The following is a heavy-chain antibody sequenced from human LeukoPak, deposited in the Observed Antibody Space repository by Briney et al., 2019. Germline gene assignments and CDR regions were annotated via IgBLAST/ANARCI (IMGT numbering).Heavy chain of an antibody. CDR2: ISGSGGST. CDR1: GFTFSSYA. CDR3: AKDPRGRIGLFDY. J-gene: IGHJ4*02. V-gene: IGHV3-23*01. Sequence: GGSLRLSCAASGFTFSSYAMSWVRQAPGKGMEWVSAISGSGGSTYYADSVKGRFTISRDNSKNTLYLQMNSLRAEDTAVYYCAKDPRGRIGLFDYWGQGTLVTVSS. D-gene: IGHD3-16*01.